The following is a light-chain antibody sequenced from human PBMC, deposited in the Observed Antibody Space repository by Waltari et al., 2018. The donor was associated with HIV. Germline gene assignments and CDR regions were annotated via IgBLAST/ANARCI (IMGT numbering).Light chain of an antibody. V-gene: IGLV2-8*01. CDR3: SSYAPTNKFYVL. CDR1: SSDIGGYNS. Sequence: QSALTPPPSASGSPGQSVTMSCTGTSSDIGGYNSVSWYQQHPGKAPKLLMTEVTKRPSGVPDRFSGSKSGNTASLTVSGLQAEDEAHYYCSSYAPTNKFYVLFGGGTTLTVL. CDR2: EVT. J-gene: IGLJ2*01.